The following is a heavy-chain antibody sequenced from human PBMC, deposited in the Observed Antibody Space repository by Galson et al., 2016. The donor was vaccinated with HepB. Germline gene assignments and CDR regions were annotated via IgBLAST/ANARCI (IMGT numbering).Heavy chain of an antibody. D-gene: IGHD2-2*01. Sequence: SLRLSCAASGFTFDNYALHWVRQAPGQGLEWVSGISWNGGVVGYVDSVKGRFTISRDNANNSLSLEMNSLRAEDTAFYYCAKGYCSSTGCHHDYWGQGILVTVSS. CDR3: AKGYCSSTGCHHDY. J-gene: IGHJ4*01. V-gene: IGHV3-9*01. CDR2: ISWNGGVV. CDR1: GFTFDNYA.